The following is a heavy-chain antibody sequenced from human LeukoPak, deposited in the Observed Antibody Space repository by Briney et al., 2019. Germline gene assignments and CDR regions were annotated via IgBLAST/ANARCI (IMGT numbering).Heavy chain of an antibody. V-gene: IGHV4-34*01. CDR2: INHSRST. CDR3: ASGPRYYYYGMDV. Sequence: PSETLSLTCAVYGGSFSGYYWSWIRQPPGKGLEWIGEINHSRSTNYDPSLKSRVTISVDTSKNQFSLKLSSVTAADTAVYYCASGPRYYYYGMDVWGQGTTVTVSS. CDR1: GGSFSGYY. J-gene: IGHJ6*02.